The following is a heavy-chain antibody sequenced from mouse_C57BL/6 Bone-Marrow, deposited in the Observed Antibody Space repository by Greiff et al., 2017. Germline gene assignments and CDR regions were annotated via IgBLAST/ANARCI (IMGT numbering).Heavy chain of an antibody. V-gene: IGHV1-39*01. Sequence: VQLQQSGPELVKPGASVKISCKASGYSFTDYYMDWVKQSTGQSLEWIGVINPNYGTTCYHQTFKGPATLTVAQSSSTAYMQLNRLTTEDYAVYYCGRKRGRYFEVWGTGTTVTVSS. CDR3: GRKRGRYFEV. CDR1: GYSFTDYY. CDR2: INPNYGTT. J-gene: IGHJ1*03.